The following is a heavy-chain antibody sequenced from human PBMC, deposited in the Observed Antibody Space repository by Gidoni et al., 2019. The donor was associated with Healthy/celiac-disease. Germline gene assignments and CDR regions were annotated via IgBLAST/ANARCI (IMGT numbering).Heavy chain of an antibody. J-gene: IGHJ4*02. CDR2: IGGRGGST. Sequence: EVQLLESGGGLVQPGGSLRLSCAASGFTFSSYAMSWVRQAPGKGLEWFSAIGGRGGSTYYEDSGKGRFTFSRDNSKNTLYLKMNSLRAEDTAVYYCAKGGGYSSQHLLDYWGQGTLVTVSS. CDR3: AKGGGYSSQHLLDY. V-gene: IGHV3-23*01. D-gene: IGHD5-18*01. CDR1: GFTFSSYA.